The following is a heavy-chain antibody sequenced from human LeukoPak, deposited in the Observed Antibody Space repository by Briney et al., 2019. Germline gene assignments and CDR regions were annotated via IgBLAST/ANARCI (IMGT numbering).Heavy chain of an antibody. V-gene: IGHV4-59*12. CDR3: VRDHVSPGLSNWFDP. D-gene: IGHD3-16*01. CDR2: IYDSGST. J-gene: IGHJ5*02. CDR1: GGSISSYC. Sequence: SETLSLTCTVSGGSISSYCWSWIRQPPGKGLEWIGYIYDSGSTNYNPSLKSRLTISITTSKNQFSLKVTSVTASDTAMYYCVRDHVSPGLSNWFDPWGQGTLVTVSS.